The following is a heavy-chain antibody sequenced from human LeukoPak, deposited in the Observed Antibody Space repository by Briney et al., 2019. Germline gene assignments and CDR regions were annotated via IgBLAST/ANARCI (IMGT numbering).Heavy chain of an antibody. V-gene: IGHV4-59*12. CDR1: GGSISSYY. D-gene: IGHD3-10*01. Sequence: PSETLSLTCTVSGGSISSYYWSWIRQPPGKGLEWIGYIYYSGSTNYNPSLKSRVTISVDTSKNQFSLRLTSVTAADTAVYYCARGFGSGSYYNPDYFDHWGQGILVSVSS. CDR3: ARGFGSGSYYNPDYFDH. J-gene: IGHJ4*02. CDR2: IYYSGST.